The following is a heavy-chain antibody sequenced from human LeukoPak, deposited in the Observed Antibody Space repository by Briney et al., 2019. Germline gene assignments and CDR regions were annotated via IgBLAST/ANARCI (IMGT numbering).Heavy chain of an antibody. J-gene: IGHJ4*01. D-gene: IGHD4-17*01. CDR3: AREVYGDSSFDY. CDR1: GYSFSDNY. Sequence: ASVKVSCEASGYSFSDNYMHWVRQAPGQGLEWMGWINPNNGGTEYAQKFRGRVTMTRDTSISIVYMELSSVRSDDTAVYYCAREVYGDSSFDYWGHGTLLTVPS. V-gene: IGHV1-2*02. CDR2: INPNNGGT.